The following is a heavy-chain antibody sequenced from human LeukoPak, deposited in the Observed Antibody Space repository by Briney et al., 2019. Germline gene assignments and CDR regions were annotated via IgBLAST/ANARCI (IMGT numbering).Heavy chain of an antibody. J-gene: IGHJ6*03. Sequence: SETLSLTCTVSGGSISSYYWSWIRQPPGKGLEWIGYIYYSGSTNYNPSLKSRVTISVDTSKNQFSLKLSSVTAADTAVYYCARGTGTEWLRFIPYYYYMDVWGKGTTVTVSS. V-gene: IGHV4-59*12. D-gene: IGHD5-12*01. CDR3: ARGTGTEWLRFIPYYYYMDV. CDR2: IYYSGST. CDR1: GGSISSYY.